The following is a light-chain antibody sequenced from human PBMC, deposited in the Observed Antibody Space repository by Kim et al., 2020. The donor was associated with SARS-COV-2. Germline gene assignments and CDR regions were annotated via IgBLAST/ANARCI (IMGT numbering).Light chain of an antibody. CDR1: SSNIGSNA. J-gene: IGLJ3*02. V-gene: IGLV1-44*01. Sequence: QSVLNQPPSASGTPGQRVTISCSGSSSNIGSNAVNWFQQHPGTAPKLLMYSNNQRPSGVPDRFSGSKSGTSASLAISGLQSEDEADYYCATWDDSLNSGVFGGGTKLTVL. CDR3: ATWDDSLNSGV. CDR2: SNN.